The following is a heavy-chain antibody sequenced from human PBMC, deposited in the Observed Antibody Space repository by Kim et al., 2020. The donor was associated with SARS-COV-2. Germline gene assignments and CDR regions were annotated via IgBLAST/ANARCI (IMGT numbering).Heavy chain of an antibody. J-gene: IGHJ5*02. CDR3: ARLLAYCGGDCYLRWFDP. D-gene: IGHD2-21*02. Sequence: SETLYLTCTVSGGSISSSSYYWGWIRQPPGKGLEWIGSIYYSGSTYYNPSLKSRVTISVDTSKNQFSRKLSSVTAADTAVYYCARLLAYCGGDCYLRWFDPWGQGTLVTVSS. V-gene: IGHV4-39*01. CDR2: IYYSGST. CDR1: GGSISSSSYY.